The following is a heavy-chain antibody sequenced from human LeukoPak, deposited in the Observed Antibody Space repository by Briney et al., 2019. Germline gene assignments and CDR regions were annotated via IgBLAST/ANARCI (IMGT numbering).Heavy chain of an antibody. Sequence: PPETLSLTCFVSGVSITNYYWSWVRQPPGKGLGWVGYMYYSGNTKYNPSLKSRVTISVDTSKNQFALRLPSVTAADPAVYYCAGAYTSWSFGSWGQGTLVTVSS. J-gene: IGHJ4*02. CDR1: GVSITNYY. CDR2: MYYSGNT. CDR3: AGAYTSWSFGS. D-gene: IGHD2-2*02. V-gene: IGHV4-59*01.